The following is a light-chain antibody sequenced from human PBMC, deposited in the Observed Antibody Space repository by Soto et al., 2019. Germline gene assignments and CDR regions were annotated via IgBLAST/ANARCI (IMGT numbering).Light chain of an antibody. CDR2: AAS. Sequence: DIQMTQSPPSLSASVGNRIIITCRASQSIGSYLNWYQHKPGKAPGLLIYAASLLQSGVPSRFSGGGSGTDFTLTISSLQPEDFATYYCQQSHSAPRTFGQGTKVEIK. CDR3: QQSHSAPRT. J-gene: IGKJ1*01. CDR1: QSIGSY. V-gene: IGKV1-39*01.